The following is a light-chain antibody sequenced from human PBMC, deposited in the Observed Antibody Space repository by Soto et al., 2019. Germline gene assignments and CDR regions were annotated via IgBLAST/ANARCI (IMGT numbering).Light chain of an antibody. V-gene: IGLV2-14*01. J-gene: IGLJ1*01. Sequence: QSALTQPASVSGSPGQSITISCTGTSSDVGGYNYVSWYQQHPGKAPKLMIYDVSNRPSGVSNGFSGSKSGNTASLTISGRQAEDEADYYCSSYTSSSLDVFGTGTKVTVL. CDR3: SSYTSSSLDV. CDR2: DVS. CDR1: SSDVGGYNY.